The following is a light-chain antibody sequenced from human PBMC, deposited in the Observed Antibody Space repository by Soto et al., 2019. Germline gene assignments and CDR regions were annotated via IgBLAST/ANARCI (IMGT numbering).Light chain of an antibody. CDR3: SSYTSSSTLLYV. CDR1: SSDVGGYNY. J-gene: IGLJ1*01. V-gene: IGLV2-14*01. CDR2: EVS. Sequence: QSVLTQPDSVSGSPGQSVTISCTGTSSDVGGYNYVSWYQQHPGKAPKLMIYEVSNRPSGVSNRFSGPKSGNTASLTISGLQAEEEADYYCSSYTSSSTLLYVFGTGTKVTVL.